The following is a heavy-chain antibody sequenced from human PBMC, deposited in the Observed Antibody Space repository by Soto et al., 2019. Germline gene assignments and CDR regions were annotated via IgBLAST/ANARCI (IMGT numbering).Heavy chain of an antibody. V-gene: IGHV3-30-3*01. CDR2: ISYDGSNK. D-gene: IGHD2-2*01. J-gene: IGHJ5*02. CDR1: GFTFSSYA. Sequence: GGSLRLSCAASGFTFSSYAMHWVRQAPGKGLEWVAVISYDGSNKYYADSVKGRFTISRDNSKNTLYLQMNSLRAEDTAVYYCARAIVVVVPPWFDPWGQGTLVTVSS. CDR3: ARAIVVVVPPWFDP.